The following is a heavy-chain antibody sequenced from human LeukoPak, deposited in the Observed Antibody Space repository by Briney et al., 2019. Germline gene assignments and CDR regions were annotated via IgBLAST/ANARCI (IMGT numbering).Heavy chain of an antibody. CDR3: ATSGRCSGGSCYSVNWFDP. J-gene: IGHJ5*02. CDR1: GYTFTGYY. V-gene: IGHV1-2*02. Sequence: ASVKVSCKASGYTFTGYYMHWVRQAPGQGLEWMGWINPNSGGTNYAQKFQGRVTITRDTSAGTAYMELSSLRSEDTAVYYCATSGRCSGGSCYSVNWFDPWGQGTLVTVSS. D-gene: IGHD2-15*01. CDR2: INPNSGGT.